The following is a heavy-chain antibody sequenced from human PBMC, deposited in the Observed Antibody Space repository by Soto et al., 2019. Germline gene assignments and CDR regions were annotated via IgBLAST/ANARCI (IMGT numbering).Heavy chain of an antibody. V-gene: IGHV4-59*01. J-gene: IGHJ3*02. CDR1: GGSISSYY. CDR2: IYYSGST. CDR3: ARDRRREYYYDSSGPAHDAFDI. D-gene: IGHD3-22*01. Sequence: KPSETLSLTCTVSGGSISSYYWSWIRQPPGKGLEWIGYIYYSGSTNYNPSLKSRVTISVDTSKNQFSLKLSSVTAADTAVYYCARDRRREYYYDSSGPAHDAFDIWGQGTMVTVS.